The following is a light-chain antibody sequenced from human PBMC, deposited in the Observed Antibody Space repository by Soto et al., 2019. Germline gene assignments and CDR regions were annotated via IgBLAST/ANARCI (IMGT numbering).Light chain of an antibody. V-gene: IGLV7-46*01. CDR2: DTR. CDR1: TGAVTSGHY. CDR3: LLSYSGAHVV. Sequence: QAVVTQEPSLTGSPGGTVTLTCGSSTGAVTSGHYPYWFQQKPGQAPRTLIYDTRNKHSWTPARFSGSLLGGKAALTLSGAQPEDEAEYYCLLSYSGAHVVFGGGTKVTVL. J-gene: IGLJ2*01.